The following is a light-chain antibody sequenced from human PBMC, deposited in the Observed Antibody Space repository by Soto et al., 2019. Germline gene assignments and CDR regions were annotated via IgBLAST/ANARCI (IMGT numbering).Light chain of an antibody. Sequence: DIQMTQSPSTLSASAGDRVTITCRASQSISSWLAWYQQKPGKAPKLLIYDASSLESGIPSRFSGSGSGTEFTLTISSLQPDHFATYYCQQYDSYSSTFGQGTKVDIK. V-gene: IGKV1-5*01. CDR2: DAS. CDR3: QQYDSYSST. J-gene: IGKJ2*01. CDR1: QSISSW.